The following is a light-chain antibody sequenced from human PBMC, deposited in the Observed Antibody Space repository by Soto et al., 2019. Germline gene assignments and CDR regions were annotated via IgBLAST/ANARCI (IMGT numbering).Light chain of an antibody. J-gene: IGKJ1*01. CDR2: GAS. CDR1: QTVSSK. Sequence: EIVMTQSPATLSVSPGERATLSCRASQTVSSKLAWYQLKPGQAPMLLIYGASTRATDIPARFSGSGSGTDFALIIGSLQSEDFAVYYCQPYNNWPPAFGQGTTVE. V-gene: IGKV3-15*01. CDR3: QPYNNWPPA.